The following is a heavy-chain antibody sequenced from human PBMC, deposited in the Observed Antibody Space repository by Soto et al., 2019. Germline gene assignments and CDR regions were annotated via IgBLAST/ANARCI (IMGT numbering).Heavy chain of an antibody. V-gene: IGHV4-59*01. CDR1: GGSISSYY. Sequence: PSETLSLTCTVSGGSISSYYWSCIRQPPGKGLEWLGYIYYSGSTNYNPSLKSRVTISVDTSKNQFSLKLSSVTAADTAVYYCARSQPEGYCSGGSCYAYYYYSYMDVWGKGTTVSVSS. D-gene: IGHD2-15*01. CDR2: IYYSGST. CDR3: ARSQPEGYCSGGSCYAYYYYSYMDV. J-gene: IGHJ6*03.